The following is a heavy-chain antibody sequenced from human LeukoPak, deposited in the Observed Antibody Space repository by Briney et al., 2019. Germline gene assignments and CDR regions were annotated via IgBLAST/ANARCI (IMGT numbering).Heavy chain of an antibody. CDR3: ARLTPESSSGSDY. D-gene: IGHD6-19*01. CDR2: IYYSGST. V-gene: IGHV4-39*01. Sequence: SETLSLTCTVSGGSISSSSYYWGWIRQPPGKGLEWIGSIYYSGSTYYNPSLKSRVTISVDTSKNQFSLKLSSVTAADTAVYYCARLTPESSSGSDYWGQGTLVTVSS. CDR1: GGSISSSSYY. J-gene: IGHJ4*02.